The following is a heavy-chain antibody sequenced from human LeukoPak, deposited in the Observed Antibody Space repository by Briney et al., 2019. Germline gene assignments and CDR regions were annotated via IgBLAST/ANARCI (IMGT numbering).Heavy chain of an antibody. CDR1: GYTFTGYY. CDR2: INPNSGGT. CDR3: AREALITMIVVVRGNWFDP. Sequence: ASVKVSCKASGYTFTGYYMHWVRQAPGQGLEWMGWINPNSGGTNYAQKFQGRVTMTRDTSVSTAYMELSRLRSDDTAVYYCAREALITMIVVVRGNWFDPWGQGTLVTVSS. D-gene: IGHD3-22*01. J-gene: IGHJ5*02. V-gene: IGHV1-2*02.